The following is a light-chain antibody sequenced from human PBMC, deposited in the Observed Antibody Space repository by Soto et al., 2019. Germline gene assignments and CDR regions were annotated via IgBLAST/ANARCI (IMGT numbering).Light chain of an antibody. V-gene: IGLV1-44*01. CDR3: AAWDDSLNGFYV. CDR1: SSNIGSNT. Sequence: QSVLTQSPSASGTPGQRVTISCSGSSSNIGSNTVDWYQQLPGTAPKLLIYSSHQRPSGVPDRFSGSKSGTSASLAISGLQSEDEAYYSCAAWDDSLNGFYVFGTGTKVTVL. CDR2: SSH. J-gene: IGLJ1*01.